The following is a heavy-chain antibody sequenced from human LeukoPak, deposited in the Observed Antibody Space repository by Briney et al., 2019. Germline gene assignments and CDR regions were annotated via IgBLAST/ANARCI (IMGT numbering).Heavy chain of an antibody. CDR3: AREQVAARRTFDY. CDR1: GFTFSSYS. Sequence: PGXSLRLSCAASGFTFSSYSMNWVRQAPGKGLEWVSSISSSSSYIYYADSVKGRFTISRDNAKNSLYLQMNSLRAEDTAVYYCAREQVAARRTFDYWGQGTLVTVSS. V-gene: IGHV3-21*01. D-gene: IGHD6-6*01. J-gene: IGHJ4*02. CDR2: ISSSSSYI.